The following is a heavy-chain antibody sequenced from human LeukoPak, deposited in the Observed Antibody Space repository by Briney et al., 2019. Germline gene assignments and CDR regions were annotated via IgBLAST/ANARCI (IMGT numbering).Heavy chain of an antibody. CDR2: IWYDGSNK. D-gene: IGHD2-15*01. Sequence: GGSLRLSCAASGFTFSSYGMHWVRQAPGKGLEWVAIIWYDGSNKYYADSVKGRFTISRDNSKNTLYLQMNSLRAEDTAVFYCARLSRDMSSSFDYWGQGTLVTVPS. V-gene: IGHV3-33*01. CDR3: ARLSRDMSSSFDY. CDR1: GFTFSSYG. J-gene: IGHJ4*02.